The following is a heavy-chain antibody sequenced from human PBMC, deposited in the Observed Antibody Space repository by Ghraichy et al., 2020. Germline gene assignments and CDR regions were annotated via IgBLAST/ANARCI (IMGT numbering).Heavy chain of an antibody. D-gene: IGHD6-19*01. CDR3: AREGEEAYPGIAVAGPTDAFDI. V-gene: IGHV3-21*01. CDR2: ISSSSSYI. CDR1: GFTFSSYS. Sequence: GESLNISCAASGFTFSSYSMNWVRQAPGKGLEWVSSISSSSSYIYYADSVKGRFTISRDNAKNSLYLQMNSLRAEDTAVYYCAREGEEAYPGIAVAGPTDAFDIWGQGTMVTVSS. J-gene: IGHJ3*02.